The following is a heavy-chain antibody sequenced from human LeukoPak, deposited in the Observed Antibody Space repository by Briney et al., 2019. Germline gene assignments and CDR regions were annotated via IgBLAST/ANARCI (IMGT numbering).Heavy chain of an antibody. CDR1: GFTFSSYW. D-gene: IGHD6-6*01. CDR3: ARVQIEYSSSHYYFDY. V-gene: IGHV3-74*01. J-gene: IGHJ4*02. CDR2: INSDGSST. Sequence: PGGSLRLSCAASGFTFSSYWMHWVRQAPGKGLVWVSRINSDGSSTSYADSVKGRFTISRDNSKNSLYLQMNSLRAEDTAVYYCARVQIEYSSSHYYFDYWGQGTLVTVSS.